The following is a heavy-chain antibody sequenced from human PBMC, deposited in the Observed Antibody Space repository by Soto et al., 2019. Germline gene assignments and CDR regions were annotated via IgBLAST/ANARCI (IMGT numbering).Heavy chain of an antibody. CDR3: ARRARTATTNWGAFDV. D-gene: IGHD1-7*01. V-gene: IGHV3-23*01. CDR1: GFTFNTYV. CDR2: ISYSADKT. Sequence: EVQLLESGGGLVQPGGSLRLSCAASGFTFNTYVMNWVRQAPGKGLEWVSTISYSADKTHYADSVKGRFTISRANSRDTLFLRMNSLRIDDAAVYYCARRARTATTNWGAFDVWGQGTMVTVSS. J-gene: IGHJ3*01.